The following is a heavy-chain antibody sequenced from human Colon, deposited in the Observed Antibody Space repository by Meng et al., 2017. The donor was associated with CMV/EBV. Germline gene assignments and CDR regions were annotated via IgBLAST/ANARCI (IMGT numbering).Heavy chain of an antibody. D-gene: IGHD6-19*01. CDR2: ITGSSNYI. J-gene: IGHJ6*02. V-gene: IGHV3-21*01. CDR1: GFTFSRYS. CDR3: AKIVAVAGRTSGYGMDV. Sequence: GESLKISCAASGFTFSRYSLNWVRQAPGKGLEWVSSITGSSNYIYYADSVKGRFTISRDNAKNSLYLEMNDLRAEDTAVYYCAKIVAVAGRTSGYGMDVWGQGTTVTVSS.